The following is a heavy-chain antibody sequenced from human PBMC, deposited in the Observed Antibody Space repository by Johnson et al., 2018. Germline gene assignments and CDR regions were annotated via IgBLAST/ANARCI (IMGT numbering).Heavy chain of an antibody. V-gene: IGHV3-13*01. D-gene: IGHD6-19*01. CDR2: IGTAGDT. J-gene: IGHJ3*02. CDR1: GFTFSSYD. Sequence: EVQLLESGGGVVQPGRSLRLSCAASGFTFSSYDMHWVRQATGKGLEWVSAIGTAGDTYYPGSVKGRFTISRENAKNSLYLQMNSLRAGDTAGYYCARGFAMAVAGTPAFDSWGQGTMVTVSS. CDR3: ARGFAMAVAGTPAFDS.